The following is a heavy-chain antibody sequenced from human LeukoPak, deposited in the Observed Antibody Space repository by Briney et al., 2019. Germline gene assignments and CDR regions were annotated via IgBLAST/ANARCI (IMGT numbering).Heavy chain of an antibody. Sequence: GGSLRLSCAASGFTVSGYWMGWVRQAPGKGLEWVASVKQDGSVKFYVDSVKGRFTISRDNAENSLYLQMNSLRAEDTATYYCARDVGGCGVNCSPYWGQGTLVTVSS. J-gene: IGHJ4*02. CDR1: GFTVSGYW. V-gene: IGHV3-7*01. CDR2: VKQDGSVK. CDR3: ARDVGGCGVNCSPY. D-gene: IGHD2-21*01.